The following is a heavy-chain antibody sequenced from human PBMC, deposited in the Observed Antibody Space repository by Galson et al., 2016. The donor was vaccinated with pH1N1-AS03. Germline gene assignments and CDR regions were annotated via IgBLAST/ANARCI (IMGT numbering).Heavy chain of an antibody. CDR1: GFTFSTYA. J-gene: IGHJ3*02. CDR2: ISGSGGST. D-gene: IGHD3-22*01. V-gene: IGHV3-23*01. CDR3: AKSSRYYDSSAYFSEAFDI. Sequence: SLRLSCAASGFTFSTYAMSWVRQAPGKGLEWVSAISGSGGSTYYADSVKGRFTISGDNSKNTLYLQMNSLRAEDTAVYNCAKSSRYYDSSAYFSEAFDIWGQGTMVTVSS.